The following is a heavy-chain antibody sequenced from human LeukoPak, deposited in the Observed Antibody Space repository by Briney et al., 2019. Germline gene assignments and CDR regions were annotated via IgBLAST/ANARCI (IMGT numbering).Heavy chain of an antibody. CDR1: GGSISSSSYY. D-gene: IGHD3-10*01. Sequence: SETLSLTCTVSGGSISSSSYYWGWIRQPPGQGLEWIGSIYYSGSTYYNPSLKSRVTISVDTSKNQFSLKLSSVTAADTAVCYCATPPVGSGSYYEYYFDYWGQGTLVTVSS. CDR3: ATPPVGSGSYYEYYFDY. J-gene: IGHJ4*02. CDR2: IYYSGST. V-gene: IGHV4-39*01.